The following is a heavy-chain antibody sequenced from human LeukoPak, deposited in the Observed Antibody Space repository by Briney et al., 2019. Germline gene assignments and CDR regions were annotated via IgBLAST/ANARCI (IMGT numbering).Heavy chain of an antibody. Sequence: GGSLRLSCAASGFTFSSYSINWVRQAPGKGLEWVSYISSSSSTIYYADSVKGRFTISRDNAKNSLYLQMNSLRAEDTAVYYCARGKEDYGDYVPFDYWGQRTLVTVSS. CDR3: ARGKEDYGDYVPFDY. J-gene: IGHJ4*02. CDR1: GFTFSSYS. D-gene: IGHD4-17*01. V-gene: IGHV3-48*01. CDR2: ISSSSSTI.